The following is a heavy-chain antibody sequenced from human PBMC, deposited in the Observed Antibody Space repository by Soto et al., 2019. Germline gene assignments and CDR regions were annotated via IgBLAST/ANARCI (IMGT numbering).Heavy chain of an antibody. D-gene: IGHD1-26*01. CDR3: AKSGWLEGATYEFDY. CDR2: ISGSGGST. V-gene: IGHV3-23*01. CDR1: GFTFSSYA. Sequence: EVQLLESGGGLVQPGGSLRLSCAASGFTFSSYAMSWVRQAPGKGLEWVSAISGSGGSTYYADSVKGRFTISRDNSKNTLYLQMNSLRAEETAVYYCAKSGWLEGATYEFDYWGQGTLVTVSS. J-gene: IGHJ4*02.